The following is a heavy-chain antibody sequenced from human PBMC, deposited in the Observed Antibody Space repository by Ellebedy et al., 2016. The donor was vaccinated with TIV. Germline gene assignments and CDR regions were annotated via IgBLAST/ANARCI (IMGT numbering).Heavy chain of an antibody. CDR1: GYSFTSYW. Sequence: GGSLRLXXKGSGYSFTSYWIGWVRQMPGKVLEWMGIIYPGDSDTRYSPSFQGQVTISADKSISTAYLQWSSLKASDTAMYYCARQAEVYNWFDPWGQGTLVTVSS. CDR3: ARQAEVYNWFDP. J-gene: IGHJ5*02. CDR2: IYPGDSDT. V-gene: IGHV5-51*01. D-gene: IGHD2-8*01.